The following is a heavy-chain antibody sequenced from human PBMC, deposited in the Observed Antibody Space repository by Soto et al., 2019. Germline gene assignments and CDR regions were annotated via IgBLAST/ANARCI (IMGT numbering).Heavy chain of an antibody. D-gene: IGHD2-21*01. V-gene: IGHV4-31*01. CDR1: GGSINSAGYY. J-gene: IGHJ4*02. CDR2: IYYSGGT. CDR3: ARVQTLCGIINVFDY. Sequence: QVQLQESGPGLVKPSQTLSLTCNVSGGSINSAGYYWSWIRQHPGKGLEWIGYIYYSGGTYYNPSLKSQVTIAIDTSKTQFSLKLSSVTAEDTAVYYCARVQTLCGIINVFDYWGQGTLGSVAS.